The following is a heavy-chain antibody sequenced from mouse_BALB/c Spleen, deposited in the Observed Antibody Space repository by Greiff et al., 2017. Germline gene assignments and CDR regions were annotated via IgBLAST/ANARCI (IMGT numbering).Heavy chain of an antibody. Sequence: EVQRVESGGGLVKPGGSLKLSCAASGFTFSSYAMSWVRQTPEKRLEWVASISSGGSTYYPDSVKGRFTISRDNARNILYLQMSSLRSEDTAMYYCARGRVYGNSYYFDYWGQGTTRTVSS. V-gene: IGHV5-6-5*01. CDR1: GFTFSSYA. J-gene: IGHJ2*01. D-gene: IGHD2-10*02. CDR2: ISSGGST. CDR3: ARGRVYGNSYYFDY.